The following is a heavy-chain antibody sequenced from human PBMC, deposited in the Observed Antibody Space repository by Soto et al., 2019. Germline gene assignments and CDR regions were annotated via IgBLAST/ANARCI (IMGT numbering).Heavy chain of an antibody. V-gene: IGHV3-23*01. CDR1: GFTFSSYA. J-gene: IGHJ5*02. CDR2: ISGSGGST. D-gene: IGHD3-3*01. Sequence: PGGSLRLSCAASGFTFSSYAMSWVRQAPGKGLEWVSAISGSGGSTYYADSVKGRFTISRDNSKNTLYLQMNSLRAEDTAVYYCAKRTLFGVVNNWFDPWGQGTLVTVSS. CDR3: AKRTLFGVVNNWFDP.